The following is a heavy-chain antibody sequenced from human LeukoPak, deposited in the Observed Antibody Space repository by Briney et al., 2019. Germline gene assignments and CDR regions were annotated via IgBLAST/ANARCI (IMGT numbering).Heavy chain of an antibody. CDR2: IRNDGSYE. CDR3: AKGGSPSHNWLNS. D-gene: IGHD2-15*01. CDR1: GFTFSDYG. Sequence: HPGGSLRLSCAASGFTFSDYGMHWVRQAPGKGLEWVAFIRNDGSYEYYPDSVKGRFTISRDNSRNALFLQMNSLRAEDTAVYYCAKGGSPSHNWLNSWGQGTLVTLSS. V-gene: IGHV3-30*02. J-gene: IGHJ5*01.